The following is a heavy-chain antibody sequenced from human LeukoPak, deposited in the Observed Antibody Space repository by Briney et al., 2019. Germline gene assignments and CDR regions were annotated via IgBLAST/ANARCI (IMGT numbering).Heavy chain of an antibody. V-gene: IGHV3-30-3*01. CDR3: ATTHVVVTANFDY. D-gene: IGHD2-21*02. Sequence: GGSLRLSCAASGFAFSSYAMHWVRQAPGKGLEWVAVISYDGSNKYYADSVKGRFTISRDNSKNTLYLQMNSLRAEDTAVYYCATTHVVVTANFDYWGQGTLVTVSS. CDR2: ISYDGSNK. J-gene: IGHJ4*02. CDR1: GFAFSSYA.